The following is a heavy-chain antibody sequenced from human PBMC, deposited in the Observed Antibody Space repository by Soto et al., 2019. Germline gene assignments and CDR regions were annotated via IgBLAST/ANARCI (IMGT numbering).Heavy chain of an antibody. Sequence: SVKVSCKASGGTFSSYAISWVRQAPGQGLEWMGGIIPIFGTANYAQKFQGRVTITADESTSTAYMELSSLRSEDTAVYYCARFCSGGSCYSVPDYWGQGALVTVSS. J-gene: IGHJ4*02. V-gene: IGHV1-69*13. D-gene: IGHD2-15*01. CDR2: IIPIFGTA. CDR3: ARFCSGGSCYSVPDY. CDR1: GGTFSSYA.